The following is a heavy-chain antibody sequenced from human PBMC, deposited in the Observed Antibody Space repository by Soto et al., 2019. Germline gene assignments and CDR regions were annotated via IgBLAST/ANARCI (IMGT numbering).Heavy chain of an antibody. D-gene: IGHD3-10*01. V-gene: IGHV3-53*01. J-gene: IGHJ4*02. CDR2: IYSGGYT. CDR3: APTRGGGGY. CDR1: GFTVSNNY. Sequence: EVQLVESGGGLIQPGGSLRLSCAVSGFTVSNNYMSWVRQAPGKGLEGVSVIYSGGYTAYGDSVKGRFTISRDNSKNTLYFKMKSLGAAAAAVFYCAPTRGGGGYWGQGTLVTVSS.